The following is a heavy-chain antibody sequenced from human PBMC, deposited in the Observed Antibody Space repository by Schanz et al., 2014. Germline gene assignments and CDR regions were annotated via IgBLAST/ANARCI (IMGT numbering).Heavy chain of an antibody. CDR1: GGSISSSRYY. D-gene: IGHD5-12*01. CDR2: IYYSGST. CDR3: ARAEINSGYARYYYGMDV. V-gene: IGHV4-61*01. J-gene: IGHJ6*02. Sequence: QVQLQESGPGLVKPSQTLSLTCSVSGGSISSSRYYWSWIRQPPGKGLEWIGYIYYSGSTNYNPSLKSRVTISVDTSKNQFSLKLSSVTAADTAVYYCARAEINSGYARYYYGMDVWGQGTTVTVSS.